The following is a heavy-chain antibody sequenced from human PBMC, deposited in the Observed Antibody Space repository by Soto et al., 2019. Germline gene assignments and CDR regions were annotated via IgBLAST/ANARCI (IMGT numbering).Heavy chain of an antibody. CDR2: INPSGGST. D-gene: IGHD2-21*01. J-gene: IGHJ5*02. Sequence: ASVKVSCKASGYTFTSYYMHWVRQAPGQGLEWMGIINPSGGSTSYAQKFQGRVTMTRDTSTSTVYTELSSLRSEDTAVYYCARGDMVYCGGDCNWFDPWGQGTLVTVSS. CDR1: GYTFTSYY. V-gene: IGHV1-46*03. CDR3: ARGDMVYCGGDCNWFDP.